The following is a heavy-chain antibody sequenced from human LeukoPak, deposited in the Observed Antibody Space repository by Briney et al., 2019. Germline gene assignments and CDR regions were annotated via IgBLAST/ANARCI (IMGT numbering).Heavy chain of an antibody. J-gene: IGHJ2*01. D-gene: IGHD3-10*01. Sequence: PVGSLRLSCAASGFTFSSYAMSWVRQAPGKGLEWVSAISGSGGSTYYADSVKGRFTISRDNSKNTLYLQMHSLRAEDTAVYYCAKDPIPLLWFGESFDLWGRGTLVTVSS. CDR1: GFTFSSYA. CDR2: ISGSGGST. V-gene: IGHV3-23*01. CDR3: AKDPIPLLWFGESFDL.